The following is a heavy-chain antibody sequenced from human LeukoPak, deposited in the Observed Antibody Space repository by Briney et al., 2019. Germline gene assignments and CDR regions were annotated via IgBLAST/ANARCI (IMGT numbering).Heavy chain of an antibody. CDR3: AREGYYDSSGYYYLDY. Sequence: GSSVKVSCKASGGTFSSYAISWVRQAPGQGLEWMGGIIPIFGTANYAQKLQGRVTMTTDTSTSTAYMELRSLRSDDTAVYYCAREGYYDSSGYYYLDYWGQGTLVTVSS. D-gene: IGHD3-22*01. CDR1: GGTFSSYA. J-gene: IGHJ4*02. CDR2: IIPIFGTA. V-gene: IGHV1-69*05.